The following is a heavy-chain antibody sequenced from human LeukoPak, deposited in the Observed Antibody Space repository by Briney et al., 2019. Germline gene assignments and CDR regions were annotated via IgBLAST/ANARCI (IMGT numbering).Heavy chain of an antibody. V-gene: IGHV3-66*01. CDR1: GLTSSSYS. D-gene: IGHD2-8*01. CDR3: ARSPRPGYCNKNSCYRYYFDY. J-gene: IGHJ4*02. Sequence: PGQSMTPSSAASGLTSSSYSTSWVRQPPRNGLGWDSFTHTGGATNYPSTVKEGFIISRDNPKNTLYFQMNNLSAEDTAVYYCARSPRPGYCNKNSCYRYYFDYWGQGTLVTVSS. CDR2: THTGGAT.